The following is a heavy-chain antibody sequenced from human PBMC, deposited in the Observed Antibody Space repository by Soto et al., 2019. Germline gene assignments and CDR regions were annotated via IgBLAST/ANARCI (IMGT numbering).Heavy chain of an antibody. CDR3: ARDRLLSYRDYYYYYGMDV. Sequence: SETLSLTCAVYGGSFIGDYWSWILQPPGKGLEWIGEINHSGSTNYNPSLKSRVTISVDTSKNQFSLKLSSVTAADTAVYYCARDRLLSYRDYYYYYGMDVWGQGTTVTVSS. CDR1: GGSFIGDY. V-gene: IGHV4-34*01. D-gene: IGHD6-25*01. J-gene: IGHJ6*02. CDR2: INHSGST.